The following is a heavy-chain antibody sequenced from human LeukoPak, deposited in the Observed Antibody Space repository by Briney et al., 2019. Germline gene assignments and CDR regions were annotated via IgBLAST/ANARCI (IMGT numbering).Heavy chain of an antibody. CDR1: GGSFSGYY. J-gene: IGHJ4*02. V-gene: IGHV4-34*01. CDR3: ARGSDTAMVIDY. CDR2: INHSGST. Sequence: PSETLSLTCAVYGGSFSGYYWSWIRQPPGKGLEWIGEINHSGSTNYNPSLKSRVTISVDTSKNQFSLKLSSVTAADTAVYYCARGSDTAMVIDYWGQGTLVTVSS. D-gene: IGHD5-18*01.